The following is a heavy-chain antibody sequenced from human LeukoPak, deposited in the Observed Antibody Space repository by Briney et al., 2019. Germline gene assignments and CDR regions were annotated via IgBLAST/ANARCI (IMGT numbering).Heavy chain of an antibody. D-gene: IGHD4-11*01. Sequence: EASVKVSCKASGGTFSSYAISWVRQAPGQGLEWMGGIIPIFGTANYAQKFQGRVTITTDESTSTAYMELSSLRSEDTAVYYCARSTTPRFYYMDVWGKGTTVIVSS. V-gene: IGHV1-69*05. CDR1: GGTFSSYA. CDR2: IIPIFGTA. J-gene: IGHJ6*03. CDR3: ARSTTPRFYYMDV.